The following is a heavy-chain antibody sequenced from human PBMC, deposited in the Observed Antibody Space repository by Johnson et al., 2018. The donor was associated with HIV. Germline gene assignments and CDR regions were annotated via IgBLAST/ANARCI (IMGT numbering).Heavy chain of an antibody. CDR3: ARESRLGPLAHAFDI. CDR1: GFTFSSYG. CDR2: ISYDGSNK. D-gene: IGHD7-27*01. Sequence: QVQLVESGGGVVQPGRSLRLSCAASGFTFSSYGMHWVRQAPGKGLEWVAVISYDGSNKYYADSVKGRFTISRDNSKNTLYLQMNSLRAEDTAVYNCARESRLGPLAHAFDIWGQGTMVTVSS. V-gene: IGHV3-30*03. J-gene: IGHJ3*02.